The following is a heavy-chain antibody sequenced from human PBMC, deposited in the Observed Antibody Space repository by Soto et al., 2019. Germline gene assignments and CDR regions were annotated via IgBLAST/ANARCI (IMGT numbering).Heavy chain of an antibody. J-gene: IGHJ6*02. V-gene: IGHV3-30*18. CDR2: ISYDGSNK. D-gene: IGHD3-9*01. CDR1: GFTFSSYG. Sequence: GGSLRLSCSASGFTFSSYGMHWVRQAPGKGLEWVAVISYDGSNKYYADSVKGRFTISRDNSKNTLYLQMNSLRAEDTAVYYCAKDWLVNYYYYGMDVWGQGTTVTVSS. CDR3: AKDWLVNYYYYGMDV.